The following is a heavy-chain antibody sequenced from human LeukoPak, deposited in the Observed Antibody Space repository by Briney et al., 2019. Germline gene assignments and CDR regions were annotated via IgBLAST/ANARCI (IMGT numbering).Heavy chain of an antibody. CDR3: ARDLESVDTAMANDAFDI. CDR2: IYHSGST. J-gene: IGHJ3*02. D-gene: IGHD5-18*01. Sequence: SETLSLTCAVSGVSISSSNWWSWVRQPPGKGLEWIGEIYHSGSTNYNPSLKSRVTISVDKSKNQFSLKLSSVTAADTAVYYCARDLESVDTAMANDAFDIWGQGTMVTVSS. CDR1: GVSISSSNW. V-gene: IGHV4-4*02.